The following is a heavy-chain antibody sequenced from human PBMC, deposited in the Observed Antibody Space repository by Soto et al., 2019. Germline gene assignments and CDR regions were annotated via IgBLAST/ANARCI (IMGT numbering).Heavy chain of an antibody. V-gene: IGHV4-59*01. Sequence: ASETLSLTCTVSGGSTHSYYWAWIRQPPGKGLEWMGYVYYNGDTNYNPSLKSRVTISVDASKNQFSLKLTSVTPADTAVYYCARGHGHGGSSFDFWGQGTLVTVSS. D-gene: IGHD2-15*01. CDR1: GGSTHSYY. CDR2: VYYNGDT. CDR3: ARGHGHGGSSFDF. J-gene: IGHJ4*02.